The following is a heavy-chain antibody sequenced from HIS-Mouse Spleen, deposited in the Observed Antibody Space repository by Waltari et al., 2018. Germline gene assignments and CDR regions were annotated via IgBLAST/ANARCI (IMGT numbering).Heavy chain of an antibody. Sequence: QVTLRESGPALVKPTQTLTLTCTFSGFSPSTSGMCVSWIRHPPGKALEWVARIDWDDDKYYSTSLKTRLTISKDTSKNQVVLTMTNMDPVDTATYYCARIAEGYSSGWYAFDYWGQGTLVTVSS. CDR2: IDWDDDK. D-gene: IGHD6-19*01. CDR1: GFSPSTSGMC. J-gene: IGHJ4*02. CDR3: ARIAEGYSSGWYAFDY. V-gene: IGHV2-70*15.